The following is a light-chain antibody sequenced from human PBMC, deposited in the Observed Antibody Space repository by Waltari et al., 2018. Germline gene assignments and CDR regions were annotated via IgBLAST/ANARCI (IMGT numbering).Light chain of an antibody. Sequence: QAVLTQPSSLSASPGASASLTCTLRRGINVGTYWMSWYQQKPGSPPQYLLKYKSDSDNQQGSGVPSRFSGSKDASANAGILLISGLQSEDEADYYCMIWHSNTWVFGGGTKLTVL. CDR1: RGINVGTYW. CDR2: YKSDSDN. V-gene: IGLV5-45*03. CDR3: MIWHSNTWV. J-gene: IGLJ3*02.